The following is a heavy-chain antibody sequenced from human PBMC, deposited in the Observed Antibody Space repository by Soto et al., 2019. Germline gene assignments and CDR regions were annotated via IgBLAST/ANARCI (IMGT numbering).Heavy chain of an antibody. J-gene: IGHJ1*01. Sequence: EVQLLESGGGLVQPGGSLRLSCAASGFTFSSYAMSWVRQAPGKGLEWVSAISGSGVSTYYAASVKGRFTISRDNSKNTLYLQMNSLRAEDTAVYYCAKPYSSSWYAYFQHWGQGTLVTVSS. CDR3: AKPYSSSWYAYFQH. CDR2: ISGSGVST. CDR1: GFTFSSYA. D-gene: IGHD6-13*01. V-gene: IGHV3-23*01.